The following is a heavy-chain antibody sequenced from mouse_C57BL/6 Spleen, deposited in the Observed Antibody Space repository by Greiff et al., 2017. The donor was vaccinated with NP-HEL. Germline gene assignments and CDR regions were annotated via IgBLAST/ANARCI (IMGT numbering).Heavy chain of an antibody. CDR1: GYAFSSSW. D-gene: IGHD1-1*01. V-gene: IGHV1-82*01. CDR3: AREALLRYFDY. J-gene: IGHJ2*01. Sequence: VQLQQSGPELVKPGASVKISCKASGYAFSSSWMNWVKQRPGKGLEWIGRIYPGDGDTNYNGKFKGKATLTADKSSSTAYMQLSSLTSEDSAVYFCAREALLRYFDYWGQGTTLTVSS. CDR2: IYPGDGDT.